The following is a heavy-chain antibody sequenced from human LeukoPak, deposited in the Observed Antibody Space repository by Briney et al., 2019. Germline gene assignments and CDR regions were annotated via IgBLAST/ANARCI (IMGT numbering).Heavy chain of an antibody. V-gene: IGHV3-64*01. CDR3: ASTGDSPYYFDY. J-gene: IGHJ4*02. CDR1: GFTFSSYA. CDR2: TSSNGGST. Sequence: PGGSLRLSCAASGFTFSSYAMHWVRQAPGKGLEYVSATSSNGGSTYYANSVKGRFTISRDNSKNTLYLQMGSLRAEDMAVYYCASTGDSPYYFDYWSQATLVTVP. D-gene: IGHD4-17*01.